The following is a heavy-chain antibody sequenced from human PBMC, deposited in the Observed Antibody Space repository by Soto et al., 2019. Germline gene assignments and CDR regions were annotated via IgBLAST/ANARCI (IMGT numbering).Heavy chain of an antibody. CDR2: INHSGST. CDR3: ARWSGIFSGYYGWHRSWACGRDI. Sequence: LSLTCDVCGGSFSGSYWSWIRQPPGKGLGWIGEINHSGSTNYNPSLKSRVTISVDTSKNQFSLKLSSVTAADTAVYYCARWSGIFSGYYGWHRSWACGRDILRQGT. D-gene: IGHD3-9*01. V-gene: IGHV4-34*01. CDR1: GGSFSGSY. J-gene: IGHJ6*01.